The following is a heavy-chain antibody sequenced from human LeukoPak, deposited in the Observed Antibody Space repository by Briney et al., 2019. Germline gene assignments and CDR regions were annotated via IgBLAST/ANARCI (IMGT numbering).Heavy chain of an antibody. CDR3: ARVGGWLTPD. CDR2: VSYSGTT. CDR1: DDSLSSYY. J-gene: IGHJ4*02. Sequence: SETLSLTCSVSDDSLSSYYWNWFRQPPGKELEWVGLVSYSGTTKYNPSLKSRLTISEDKSKNQCSLTLNSVIAADTAVYYCARVGGWLTPDWGQGTLVTVSS. V-gene: IGHV4-59*01. D-gene: IGHD5-12*01.